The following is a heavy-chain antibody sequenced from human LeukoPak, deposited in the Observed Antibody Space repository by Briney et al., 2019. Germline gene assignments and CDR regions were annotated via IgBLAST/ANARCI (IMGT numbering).Heavy chain of an antibody. CDR1: GITFSNYA. CDR3: AKVSGGGLYYDGMDV. CDR2: ISGSGGTT. J-gene: IGHJ6*02. D-gene: IGHD1-14*01. V-gene: IGHV3-23*01. Sequence: PGGSLRLSCVASGITFSNYAMNWVRQAPGKGLEWVSVISGSGGTTYYADSVKGRFTISRDSSKNTLYLQMNSLRAEDTAVYYCAKVSGGGLYYDGMDVWGQGTTVTVSS.